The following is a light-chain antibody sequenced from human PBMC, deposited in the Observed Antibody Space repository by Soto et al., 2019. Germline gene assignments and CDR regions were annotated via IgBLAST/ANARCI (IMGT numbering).Light chain of an antibody. Sequence: EIVLTQSPGTLSLSPGERATLSCRASQSISSYLTWYQHKPGQAPRLLIYDASNRATGIPARFSGSGSGTDFTLTISSLEPEDFAVYYCQQRSNWPTFGQGTRLAI. V-gene: IGKV3-11*01. CDR1: QSISSY. CDR2: DAS. CDR3: QQRSNWPT. J-gene: IGKJ5*01.